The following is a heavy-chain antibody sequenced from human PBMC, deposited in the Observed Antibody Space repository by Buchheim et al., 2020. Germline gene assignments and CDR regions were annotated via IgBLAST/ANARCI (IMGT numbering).Heavy chain of an antibody. D-gene: IGHD6-19*01. CDR3: ARGDSSGWQHYYYYGMDV. V-gene: IGHV1-46*01. CDR2: INPSGGST. J-gene: IGHJ6*02. Sequence: QVQLVQSGAEVKKPGASVKVSCKASGYTFTSYYMHWVRQAPGQGLEWMGIINPSGGSTSYAQKFQGSVTMTRAKSTTPVYMELSSLRSEDTAVYYCARGDSSGWQHYYYYGMDVWGQGTT. CDR1: GYTFTSYY.